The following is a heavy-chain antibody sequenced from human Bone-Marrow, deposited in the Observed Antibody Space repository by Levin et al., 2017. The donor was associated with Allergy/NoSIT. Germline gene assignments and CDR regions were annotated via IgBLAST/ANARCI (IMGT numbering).Heavy chain of an antibody. D-gene: IGHD5-12*01. J-gene: IGHJ4*02. CDR3: ARGGAVGWWLLSFDY. V-gene: IGHV1-18*01. CDR2: ISAYNGNT. Sequence: ASVKVSCKASGYTFTSYGISWVRQAPGQGLEWMGWISAYNGNTNYAQKLQGRVTMTTDTSTSTAYMELRSLRSDDTAVYYCARGGAVGWWLLSFDYWGQGTLVTVSS. CDR1: GYTFTSYG.